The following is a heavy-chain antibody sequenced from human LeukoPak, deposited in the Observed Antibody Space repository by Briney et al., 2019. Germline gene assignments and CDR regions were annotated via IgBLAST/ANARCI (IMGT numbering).Heavy chain of an antibody. CDR2: ISATSSTV. Sequence: PGGSLRLSCAASGFTFRNSGMDWVRQAPGKGLEWVSYISATSSTVNYADSVKGLFTISRDNAKNSLYLQMNSLRAEDTAVYYCARGGAARPDYWGQGTLVTVSS. D-gene: IGHD6-6*01. CDR3: ARGGAARPDY. V-gene: IGHV3-48*01. J-gene: IGHJ4*02. CDR1: GFTFRNSG.